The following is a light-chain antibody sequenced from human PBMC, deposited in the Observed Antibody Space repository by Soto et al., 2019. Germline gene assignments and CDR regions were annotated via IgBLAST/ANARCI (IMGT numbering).Light chain of an antibody. J-gene: IGKJ2*01. V-gene: IGKV3-15*01. CDR2: ETS. Sequence: IVMTQSPATLSLSLGERATLSCRASQSVATNLAWYQQKPGQAPRLLLYETSTSATGVPARFSGSGTRTESTLTISSLQSEYVAVYYCQHRNHSPSFGQGTNLEIK. CDR3: QHRNHSPS. CDR1: QSVATN.